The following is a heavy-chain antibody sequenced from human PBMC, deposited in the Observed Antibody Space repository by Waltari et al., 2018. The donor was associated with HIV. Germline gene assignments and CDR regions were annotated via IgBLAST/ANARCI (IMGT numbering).Heavy chain of an antibody. CDR3: AREYFYESSGYYYRSTFDY. D-gene: IGHD3-22*01. CDR1: GFTFSSHW. V-gene: IGHV3-7*01. Sequence: EVQLVESGGGLVQPGESLRLSCAASGFTFSSHWMSWVRQAPGKGLWWVANIKPEGSGTYYVDSVKGRFTISRDNAKTSLYVQMNSLRAEDTAVYFCAREYFYESSGYYYRSTFDYWGQGTLVTVSS. J-gene: IGHJ4*02. CDR2: IKPEGSGT.